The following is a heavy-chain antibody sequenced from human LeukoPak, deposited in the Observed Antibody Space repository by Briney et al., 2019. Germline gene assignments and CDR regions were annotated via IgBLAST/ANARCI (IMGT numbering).Heavy chain of an antibody. CDR1: GFTFSSYW. V-gene: IGHV3-7*03. CDR3: AKDSILVDIVATIRINGLDY. CDR2: IKQDGSEK. D-gene: IGHD5-12*01. Sequence: GGSLRLSCAASGFTFSSYWMSWVRQAPGKGLEWVANIKQDGSEKYYVDSVKGRFTISRDNAKNSLYLQMNSLRAEDTAVYYCAKDSILVDIVATIRINGLDYWGQGTLVTVSS. J-gene: IGHJ4*02.